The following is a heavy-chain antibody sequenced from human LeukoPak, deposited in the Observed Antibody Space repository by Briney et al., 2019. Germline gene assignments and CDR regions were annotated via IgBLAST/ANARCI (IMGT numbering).Heavy chain of an antibody. D-gene: IGHD3-22*01. Sequence: PGGSLRLSCAASGFTFSSYEMNWVRQAPGKGLEWVSYISSSGSTIYYADSVKGRFTISRDNAKNSLYLQMNSLRAEDTAVYYRARGRVLDSSGYYPYYWGQGTLVTVSS. CDR2: ISSSGSTI. V-gene: IGHV3-48*03. CDR3: ARGRVLDSSGYYPYY. J-gene: IGHJ4*02. CDR1: GFTFSSYE.